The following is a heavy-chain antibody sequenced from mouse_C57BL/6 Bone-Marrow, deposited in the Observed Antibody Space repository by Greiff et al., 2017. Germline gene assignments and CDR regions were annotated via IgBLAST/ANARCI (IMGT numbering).Heavy chain of an antibody. J-gene: IGHJ2*01. Sequence: QVTLKVSGPGILQPSQTLSLTCSFSGFSLSTFGMGVGWIRPPSGKGLEWLAHIWWDDDQYYNPALKSRLTISKDTSKNPVFLKIAHVDTADTATYYCARRGYLLLFYCDYWGQGTTLTVSS. CDR1: GFSLSTFGMG. CDR2: IWWDDDQ. V-gene: IGHV8-8*01. D-gene: IGHD1-1*02. CDR3: ARRGYLLLFYCDY.